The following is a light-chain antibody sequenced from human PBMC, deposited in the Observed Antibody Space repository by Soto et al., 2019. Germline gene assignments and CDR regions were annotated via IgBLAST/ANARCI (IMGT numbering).Light chain of an antibody. V-gene: IGLV1-51*01. CDR3: GTWDSSLSAHV. Sequence: QSVLTQPPSVSAAPGQKVTISCSGSSSNIGNNYVSWYQQLPGTAPKLLIYDNNKRPSGMPDRFSDSKSGTSATLAITGLQAGDEADYYCGTWDSSLSAHVFGTGTKVTVL. CDR2: DNN. J-gene: IGLJ1*01. CDR1: SSNIGNNY.